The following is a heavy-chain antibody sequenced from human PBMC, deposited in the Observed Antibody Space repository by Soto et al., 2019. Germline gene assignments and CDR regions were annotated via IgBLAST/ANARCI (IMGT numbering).Heavy chain of an antibody. J-gene: IGHJ4*02. D-gene: IGHD2-15*01. V-gene: IGHV4-39*02. CDR1: GGSISSSSYY. Sequence: SETLSLTCTVSGGSISSSSYYWGWIRQPPGKGLEWIGSIYYSGSTYYNPSLKSRVTISVDTSKNQFSLKLSSVTAADTAVYYCSRDVVRYENDYWGQGNLVTISS. CDR3: SRDVVRYENDY. CDR2: IYYSGST.